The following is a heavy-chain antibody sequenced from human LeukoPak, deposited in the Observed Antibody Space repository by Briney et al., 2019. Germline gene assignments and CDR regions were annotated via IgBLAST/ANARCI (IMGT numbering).Heavy chain of an antibody. Sequence: SVKVSCKASGGTFSSYAISRVRQAPGQGLEWMGGIIPIFGTANYAQKFQGRVTITADESTSTAYMELSSLRSEDTAVYYCARNYYVSSGYLGSIAYWGQGTLVTVSS. V-gene: IGHV1-69*13. J-gene: IGHJ4*02. D-gene: IGHD3-22*01. CDR2: IIPIFGTA. CDR1: GGTFSSYA. CDR3: ARNYYVSSGYLGSIAY.